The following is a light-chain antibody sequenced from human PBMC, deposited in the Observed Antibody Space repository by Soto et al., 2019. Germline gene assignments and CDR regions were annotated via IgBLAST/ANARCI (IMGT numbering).Light chain of an antibody. CDR1: QSVLYSSNNKNY. CDR2: WAS. CDR3: QQYYSTYPA. Sequence: DILLTHSPYSLAVSLGERATINCKSSQSVLYSSNNKNYLAWYQQKPGQPPRLLIYWASTRESGVPDRFSGSGSGTDFTLTISSLQAEDVAVYYCQQYYSTYPAFGQGTKVDIK. J-gene: IGKJ1*01. V-gene: IGKV4-1*01.